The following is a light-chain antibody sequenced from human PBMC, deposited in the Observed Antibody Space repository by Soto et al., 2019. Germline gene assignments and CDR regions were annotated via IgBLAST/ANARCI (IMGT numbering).Light chain of an antibody. CDR1: QSISTY. Sequence: DIHMTQCRSSLSASVGDRVTVTFLSSQSISTYLIWYQQKPGKAPKLLIYATSSLQSGVPSRFSGSGSGTDFTLTISSLQPEDFATYYCQQSYSTPPGTFGQGTKVDIK. CDR3: QQSYSTPPGT. V-gene: IGKV1-39*01. J-gene: IGKJ1*01. CDR2: ATS.